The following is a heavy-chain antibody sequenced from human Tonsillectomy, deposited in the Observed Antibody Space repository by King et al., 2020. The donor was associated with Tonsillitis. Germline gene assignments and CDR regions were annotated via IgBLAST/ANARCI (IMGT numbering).Heavy chain of an antibody. CDR1: GFTFSSYS. D-gene: IGHD6-19*01. CDR3: SRDLGSGWYTSYFYGMDV. V-gene: IGHV3-21*01. CDR2: ISSSSSYI. J-gene: IGHJ6*02. Sequence: VQLVESGGGLVKPGGSLRLSCAASGFTFSSYSMNWVRQAPGKGLEWVSSISSSSSYIYYADSVKGRFTISRDNAKNSLYLQMNSLRAEDTAVYYCSRDLGSGWYTSYFYGMDVWGQGTTVTVSS.